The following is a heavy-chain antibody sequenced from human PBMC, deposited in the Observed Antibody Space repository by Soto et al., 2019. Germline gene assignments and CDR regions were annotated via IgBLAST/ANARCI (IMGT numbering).Heavy chain of an antibody. CDR3: ARRSCNSPSCYYYGLDV. J-gene: IGHJ6*02. V-gene: IGHV4-39*01. CDR1: GGSISSTSYY. Sequence: PSETLSLTCTVSGGSISSTSYYWGWIRQPPGKGLEWIGTIYYSGSTYYNPSLKSRVTISVDTSKNQFSLKLSSVTAADTAVYYCARRSCNSPSCYYYGLDVWGQGTTVTVSS. D-gene: IGHD2-2*01. CDR2: IYYSGST.